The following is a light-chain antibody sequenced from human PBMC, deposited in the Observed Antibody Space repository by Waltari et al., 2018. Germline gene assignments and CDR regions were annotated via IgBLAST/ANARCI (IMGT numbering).Light chain of an antibody. CDR1: QSLLYSPNNKNY. CDR2: LAS. CDR3: QQYYDLPLT. J-gene: IGKJ1*01. Sequence: DIVMTQSPDSLAVSLGETATISCKSSQSLLYSPNNKNYLGWFHHKAGQPPKLLIHLASTRVSGVPDRFIGIVFWTDFTLTISFLQSEDLSFYYFQQYYDLPLTFVHVTKFEIK. V-gene: IGKV4-1*01.